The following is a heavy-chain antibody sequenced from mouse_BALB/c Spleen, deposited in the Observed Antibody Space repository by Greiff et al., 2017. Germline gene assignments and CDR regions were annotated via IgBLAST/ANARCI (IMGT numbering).Heavy chain of an antibody. CDR3: ARSPVVGYFDV. J-gene: IGHJ1*01. CDR1: GYAFTNYL. D-gene: IGHD1-1*01. CDR2: INPGSGGT. V-gene: IGHV1-54*01. Sequence: QVQLQQSGAELVRPGTSVKVSCKASGYAFTNYLIEWIGVINPGSGGTNYNEKFKGKATLTADKSSSTAYMQLSSLTSDDSAVYFCARSPVVGYFDVWGAGTTVTVSS.